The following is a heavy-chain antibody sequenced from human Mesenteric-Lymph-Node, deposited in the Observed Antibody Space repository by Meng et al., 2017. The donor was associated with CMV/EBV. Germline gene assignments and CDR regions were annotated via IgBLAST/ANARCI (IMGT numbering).Heavy chain of an antibody. CDR3: ARAALRGVFRY. V-gene: IGHV2-5*02. Sequence: CTFSGFSLSTSGLGVGWSRQPPGKALEWLALIYWDDGKRYSPSLKSRLTITKDTSKNQVVLTMTNMDPADTATYYCARAALRGVFRYWGQGTLVTVSS. J-gene: IGHJ4*02. D-gene: IGHD3-10*01. CDR2: IYWDDGK. CDR1: GFSLSTSGLG.